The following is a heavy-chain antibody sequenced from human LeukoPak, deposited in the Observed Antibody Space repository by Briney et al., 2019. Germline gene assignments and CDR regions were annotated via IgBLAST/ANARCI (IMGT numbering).Heavy chain of an antibody. CDR3: ARGLVGATWGYYYYYMDV. V-gene: IGHV4-34*01. CDR1: GGSISSYY. D-gene: IGHD1-26*01. Sequence: SETLSLTCTVSGGSISSYYWSWIRQPPGKGLEWIGEINHSGSTNYNPSLKSRVTISVDTSKNQFSLKLSSVTAADTAVYYCARGLVGATWGYYYYYMDVWGKGTTVTVSS. CDR2: INHSGST. J-gene: IGHJ6*03.